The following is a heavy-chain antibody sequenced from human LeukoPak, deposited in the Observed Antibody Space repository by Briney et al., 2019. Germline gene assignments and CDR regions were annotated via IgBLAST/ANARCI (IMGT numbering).Heavy chain of an antibody. CDR2: IYGDARST. Sequence: TGGSLRLSCAASGFTFSTHWMHWVRQAPGKGLVWVSYIYGDARSTGYADSVKGRFTISRDNSKNTLYLQMDSLRAEDTAVYYCATWRDHWGQGTLVTVSS. CDR3: ATWRDH. CDR1: GFTFSTHW. V-gene: IGHV3-74*01. J-gene: IGHJ1*01. D-gene: IGHD3-3*01.